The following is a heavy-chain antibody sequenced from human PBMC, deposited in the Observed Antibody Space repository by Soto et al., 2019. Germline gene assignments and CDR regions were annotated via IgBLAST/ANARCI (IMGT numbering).Heavy chain of an antibody. D-gene: IGHD2-21*01. CDR3: ARHCCRGRPHKTSGLFSTDVDI. Sequence: NPSETLSLTCTVSGGXISSSSYYWVWLRQPPGKGLESIGSIYYSGRTNYNPSLKRRVTISVDTSKNQFSLKLSSVTAADTAVYYCARHCCRGRPHKTSGLFSTDVDIWGQGTMVTVSS. V-gene: IGHV4-39*01. J-gene: IGHJ3*02. CDR1: GGXISSSSYY. CDR2: IYYSGRT.